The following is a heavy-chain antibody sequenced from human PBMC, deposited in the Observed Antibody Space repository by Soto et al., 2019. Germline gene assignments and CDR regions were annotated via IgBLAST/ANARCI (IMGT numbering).Heavy chain of an antibody. D-gene: IGHD6-19*01. V-gene: IGHV3-23*01. CDR1: GFTFSSYA. CDR2: ITGGGENT. J-gene: IGHJ5*02. CDR3: AKGRIAVAAPYNWFDP. Sequence: GGSLRLSCAASGFTFSSYAMSWVRQAPGKGLEWVSSITGGGENTHYTDSVKGRFTISRDNSMNTLSLQMNTLRVEDTAVYHCAKGRIAVAAPYNWFDPWGQGTQVTVSS.